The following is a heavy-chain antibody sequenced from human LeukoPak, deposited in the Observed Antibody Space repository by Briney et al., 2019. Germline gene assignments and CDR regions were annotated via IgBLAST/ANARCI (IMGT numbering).Heavy chain of an antibody. Sequence: GESPKISCKGSGYSFTNYWIGWVRQMPGKGLEWMGIIYPGDSDTRYSPSFQGQVTISADKSISTAYLQWSSLKASDTAMYYCARPISSWFDAFDIWGQGTMVTVSS. CDR3: ARPISSWFDAFDI. CDR2: IYPGDSDT. V-gene: IGHV5-51*01. CDR1: GYSFTNYW. J-gene: IGHJ3*02. D-gene: IGHD6-13*01.